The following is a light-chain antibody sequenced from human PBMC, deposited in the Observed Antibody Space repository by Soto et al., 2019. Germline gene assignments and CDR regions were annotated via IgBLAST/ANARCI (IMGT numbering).Light chain of an antibody. CDR2: DAS. CDR1: QSISSR. V-gene: IGKV1-5*01. J-gene: IGKJ1*01. Sequence: DIQMTQSPSTLSASVGDRVTITCRASQSISSRLAWYQQKPGKAPNLLIYDASSLEGGVPSRFSGSGSGTEFTLTIGGLQPDDFATYYCQHYNAFPWPFGQGTKVDIK. CDR3: QHYNAFPWP.